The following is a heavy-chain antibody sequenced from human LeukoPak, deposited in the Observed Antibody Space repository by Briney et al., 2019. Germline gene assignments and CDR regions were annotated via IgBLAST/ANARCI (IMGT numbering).Heavy chain of an antibody. CDR1: GFTFNDFW. CDR2: INQDGSEN. D-gene: IGHD3-16*01. V-gene: IGHV3-7*01. J-gene: IGHJ4*02. CDR3: ARSGWGSSTNS. Sequence: GGSLRLSCVASGFTFNDFWMSWIRQAPGRGLEWVVNINQDGSENYYVDSMKGRFTSSRDNAKNSVYLQMSGLTVEDTAVYYCARSGWGSSTNSWGQGTLVIVSS.